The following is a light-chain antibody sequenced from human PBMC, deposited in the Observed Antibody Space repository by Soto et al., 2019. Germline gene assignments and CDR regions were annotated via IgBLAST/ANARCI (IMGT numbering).Light chain of an antibody. CDR2: AAS. J-gene: IGKJ1*01. CDR1: QGISSY. CDR3: AQDYIFPRT. Sequence: AIRMTQSPSSFSASTGDRVTITCRASQGISSYLAWYQQKPGKAPKLLIYAASTLQSGVPSRFSGSGSGTDFTLIISSLQPEDFATYYCAQDYIFPRTFGQGTKVDIK. V-gene: IGKV1-8*01.